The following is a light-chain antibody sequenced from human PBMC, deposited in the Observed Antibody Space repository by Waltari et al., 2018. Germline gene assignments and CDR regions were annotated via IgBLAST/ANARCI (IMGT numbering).Light chain of an antibody. CDR3: ETWDDSLLDVV. J-gene: IGLJ3*02. V-gene: IGLV1-44*01. Sequence: QSILTQSPSASVTPRQRVTIHCSGLDSHIGKNTVNWYQQVPGMAPRLLVFRYSERAGGVPHRFSQCTSGTSACLGIHEIQTEDEASYHCETWDDSLLDVVFGGGTWLTVL. CDR1: DSHIGKNT. CDR2: RYS.